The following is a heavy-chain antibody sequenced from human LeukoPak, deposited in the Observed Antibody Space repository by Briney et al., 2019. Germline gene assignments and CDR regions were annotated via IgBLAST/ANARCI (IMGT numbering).Heavy chain of an antibody. Sequence: ASVKVSCKASGYTFTSYGISWVRQAPGQGLEWMGWISAYDGNTNYAQKLQGRVTMTTDTSTSTAYMELRSLRSDDTAVYYCARDGDDSSGYYYGMPNQWGQGPLVTVSS. CDR2: ISAYDGNT. D-gene: IGHD3-22*01. CDR3: ARDGDDSSGYYYGMPNQ. V-gene: IGHV1-18*01. CDR1: GYTFTSYG. J-gene: IGHJ4*02.